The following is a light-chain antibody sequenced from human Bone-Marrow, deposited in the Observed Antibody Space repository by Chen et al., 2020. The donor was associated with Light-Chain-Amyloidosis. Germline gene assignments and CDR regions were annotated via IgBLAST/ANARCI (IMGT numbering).Light chain of an antibody. CDR2: DDS. CDR3: QVWDRSSDRPV. Sequence: SYVLTQPSSVSVAPGQTATIACGGNNIGYTSVHWYQQTPGQAPLLVVYDDSDRPSGLPERLSGSNSGNTATLTISRVEAGDEADYYCQVWDRSSDRPVFGGGTKLTVL. J-gene: IGLJ3*02. CDR1: NIGYTS. V-gene: IGLV3-21*02.